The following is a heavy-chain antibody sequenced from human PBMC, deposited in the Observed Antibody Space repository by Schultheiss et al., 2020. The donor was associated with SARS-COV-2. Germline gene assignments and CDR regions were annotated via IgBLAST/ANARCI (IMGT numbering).Heavy chain of an antibody. Sequence: GGSLRLSCAASGFTFSSYGMHWVRLAPGKGLEWVSYISSSGSTIYYADSVKGRFTISRDNSKNTLYLQMNSLRAEDMAVYYCARGAGSGSLLDAFDIWGQGTMVTVSS. D-gene: IGHD3-10*01. V-gene: IGHV3-48*01. J-gene: IGHJ3*02. CDR3: ARGAGSGSLLDAFDI. CDR2: ISSSGSTI. CDR1: GFTFSSYG.